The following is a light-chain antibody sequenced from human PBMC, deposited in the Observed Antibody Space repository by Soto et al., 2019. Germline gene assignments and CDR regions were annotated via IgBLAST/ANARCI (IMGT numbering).Light chain of an antibody. Sequence: EIVLTQSPGTLSLSPGERATLSCRASQRLSTNYLAWYQQKPGQAPRLLIFGVSSRATGIPDRFSGSGSGTDFTLTINGLEPEDFAVYYCQLYGVSSPRITFGQGTRLEIK. CDR3: QLYGVSSPRIT. CDR2: GVS. V-gene: IGKV3-20*01. CDR1: QRLSTNY. J-gene: IGKJ5*01.